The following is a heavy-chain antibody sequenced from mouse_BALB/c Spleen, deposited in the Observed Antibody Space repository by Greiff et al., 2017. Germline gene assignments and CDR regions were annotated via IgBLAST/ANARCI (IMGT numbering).Heavy chain of an antibody. CDR3: ARRNPVYYYAMDY. Sequence: QVQLQQSAAELARPGASVKMSCKASGYTFTSYTMHWVKQRPGQGLEWIGYINPSSGYTEYNQKFKDKTTLTADKSSSTAYLQLSSLTSEDSAVYYCARRNPVYYYAMDYWGQGTSVTVSS. CDR1: GYTFTSYT. V-gene: IGHV1-4*02. CDR2: INPSSGYT. J-gene: IGHJ4*01.